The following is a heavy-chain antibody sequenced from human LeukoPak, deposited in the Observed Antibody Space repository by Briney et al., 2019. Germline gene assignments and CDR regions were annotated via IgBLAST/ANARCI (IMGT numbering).Heavy chain of an antibody. J-gene: IGHJ6*03. D-gene: IGHD1-26*01. CDR3: ARGPAGAGMYV. CDR1: GGSFSGYY. Sequence: SETLSLTCAVYGGSFSGYYWSWIRQPPGKGLEWIGEINHSGSTNYNPSLKSRVTISVDTSKNQFSLKLSSVTAADTAVYYCARGPAGAGMYVWGKGTTVTVSS. CDR2: INHSGST. V-gene: IGHV4-34*01.